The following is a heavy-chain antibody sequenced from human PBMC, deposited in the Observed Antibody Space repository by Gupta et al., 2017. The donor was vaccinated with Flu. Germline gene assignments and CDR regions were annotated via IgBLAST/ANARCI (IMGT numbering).Heavy chain of an antibody. Sequence: AMSWVRQAPGKGLDWVSAISGGGASTYYAGSGKCRVTISRDSSKNTRDLKMNSLRAEDTAVDYCARGYSSGVPSGRMFDYWGQGTLVTVSS. J-gene: IGHJ4*02. D-gene: IGHD6-19*01. CDR3: ARGYSSGVPSGRMFDY. CDR2: ISGGGAST. CDR1: A. V-gene: IGHV3-23*01.